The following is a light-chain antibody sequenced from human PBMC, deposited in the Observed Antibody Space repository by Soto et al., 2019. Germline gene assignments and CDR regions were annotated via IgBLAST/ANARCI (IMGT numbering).Light chain of an antibody. Sequence: QSVLTQSPSASGTPGQRVTISCSGNSSNIGSNTVNRYQQLPGTAPKLLIYSINQRPSGLPDRFSGSKSGASASLAISWLQYDDEDDYYCAAGDDSLNGSYVFGAGTKLTVL. J-gene: IGLJ1*01. V-gene: IGLV1-44*01. CDR3: AAGDDSLNGSYV. CDR2: SIN. CDR1: SSNIGSNT.